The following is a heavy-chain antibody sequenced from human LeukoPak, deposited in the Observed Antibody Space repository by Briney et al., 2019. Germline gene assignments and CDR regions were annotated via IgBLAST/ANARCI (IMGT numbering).Heavy chain of an antibody. Sequence: ASVKVSCKVSGYTLTELSMHWVRQAPGKGLEWMGGFDPEDGETIYAQKFQGRVTMTEDTSTDTAYTELSSLRSEDTAVYYCATREDYYDSSASFDYWGQGTLVTVSS. V-gene: IGHV1-24*01. CDR2: FDPEDGET. CDR3: ATREDYYDSSASFDY. CDR1: GYTLTELS. J-gene: IGHJ4*02. D-gene: IGHD3-22*01.